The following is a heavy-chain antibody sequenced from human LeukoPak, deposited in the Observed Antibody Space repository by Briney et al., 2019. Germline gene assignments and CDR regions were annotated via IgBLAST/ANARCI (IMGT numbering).Heavy chain of an antibody. Sequence: GGSLRLSCAASGLTFSSYEMNCVRQAPGKGLEWVSYISSSGFTIYYADSVKGRFTISRDNAKNSLYLQMNSLRAEDTAVYYCARERGDYFDYWGQGTLVTVSS. J-gene: IGHJ4*02. CDR1: GLTFSSYE. CDR3: ARERGDYFDY. V-gene: IGHV3-48*03. CDR2: ISSSGFTI.